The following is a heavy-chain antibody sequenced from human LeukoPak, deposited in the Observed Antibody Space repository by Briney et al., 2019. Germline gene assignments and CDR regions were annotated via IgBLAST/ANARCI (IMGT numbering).Heavy chain of an antibody. J-gene: IGHJ6*02. Sequence: GGSLRLSCAVSGFTVSSNHMSWVRQAPGKGLEWVSVIYSGGSTYYADSVKGRFTISRDNSKNTLYLQMNSLRAEDTAVYYCARGREHARKPGIAVAGTNYYYGMDVWGQGTTVTVSS. CDR3: ARGREHARKPGIAVAGTNYYYGMDV. V-gene: IGHV3-53*01. CDR1: GFTVSSNH. D-gene: IGHD6-19*01. CDR2: IYSGGST.